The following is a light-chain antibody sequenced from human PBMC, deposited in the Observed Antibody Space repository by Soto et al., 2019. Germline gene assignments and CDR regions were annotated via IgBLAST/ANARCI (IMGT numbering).Light chain of an antibody. CDR3: QQYNIWPQT. CDR1: QSLRSS. J-gene: IGKJ1*01. Sequence: EIVLTQSPATPPVSPGETATLSCRASQSLRSSLAWYQQKPGQAPRLLIYGASTRATGIPARFSGSGSGTEFTLTISSLQSEDFAVYFCQQYNIWPQTFGQGTKVDIK. CDR2: GAS. V-gene: IGKV3-15*01.